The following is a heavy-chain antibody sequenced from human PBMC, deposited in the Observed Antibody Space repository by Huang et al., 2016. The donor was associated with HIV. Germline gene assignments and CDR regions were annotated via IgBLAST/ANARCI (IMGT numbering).Heavy chain of an antibody. D-gene: IGHD3-22*01. V-gene: IGHV3-48*01. Sequence: EVQLVESGGGLAQPGGSLRLSCVASGYTFSPYSMNGVRQAPGKGMEWVSYISKTSGATSYAESVKGRFTVSRDNVKNSLYLQMNRLRVEDTAMYYCVRDSSSGLQLRYWGQGALVIVS. CDR3: VRDSSSGLQLRY. J-gene: IGHJ4*02. CDR1: GYTFSPYS. CDR2: ISKTSGAT.